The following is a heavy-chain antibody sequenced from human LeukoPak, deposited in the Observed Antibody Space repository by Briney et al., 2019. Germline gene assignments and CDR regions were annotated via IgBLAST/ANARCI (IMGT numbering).Heavy chain of an antibody. CDR2: IYYSGST. Sequence: SETLSLTCTVSGDSINTYYWSWIRQPPGKGLEWIGYIYYSGSTYYNPSLKSRVTISVDTSKNQFSLKLSSVTAADTAVYYCARGLRGEGYYYYYYMDVWGKGTTVTVSS. D-gene: IGHD3-10*01. CDR1: GDSINTYY. V-gene: IGHV4-59*01. CDR3: ARGLRGEGYYYYYYMDV. J-gene: IGHJ6*03.